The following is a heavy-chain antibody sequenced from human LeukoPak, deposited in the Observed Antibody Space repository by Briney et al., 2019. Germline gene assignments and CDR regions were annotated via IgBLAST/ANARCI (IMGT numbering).Heavy chain of an antibody. Sequence: ASVTVSCKASGYTFTSYAMHWVCQPPGQRLEWMGWINAGNGNTKYSQKFSGRGTITRDTSTSTAYMEVSSLRSQDTAVYYCARSSFIHVERLYCSSTSCRDGYNLGAFDIWGQGTMVTVSS. CDR2: INAGNGNT. D-gene: IGHD2-2*01. J-gene: IGHJ3*02. CDR3: ARSSFIHVERLYCSSTSCRDGYNLGAFDI. CDR1: GYTFTSYA. V-gene: IGHV1-3*01.